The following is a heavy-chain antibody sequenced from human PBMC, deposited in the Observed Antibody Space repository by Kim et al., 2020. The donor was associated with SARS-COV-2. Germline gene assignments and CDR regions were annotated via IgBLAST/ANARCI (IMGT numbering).Heavy chain of an antibody. CDR1: RFIFSDYL. Sequence: GGSLRLSCAASRFIFSDYLMHWVRQAPGKGLEWVAVISADGGAKFYADSVMGRFTISRDNSKNTVYLQMNSLRVDDTAVYYCASQIHTGYWGQGTLVTVSS. V-gene: IGHV3-30*04. CDR3: ASQIHTGY. CDR2: ISADGGAK. J-gene: IGHJ4*02. D-gene: IGHD5-18*01.